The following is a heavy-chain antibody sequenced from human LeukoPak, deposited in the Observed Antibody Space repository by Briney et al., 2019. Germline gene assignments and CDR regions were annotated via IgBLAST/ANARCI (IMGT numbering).Heavy chain of an antibody. CDR3: ARWDTAVVMPFDY. Sequence: QTGGSLRLSCAASGFTFSNYWMSWVRQAPGKGLEWVANIKQDGSEKYYVDSVKGRFTISRDNAKNSLYLQMNSLRAEDTAVYYCARWDTAVVMPFDYWGQGTLVTVSP. V-gene: IGHV3-7*01. D-gene: IGHD5-18*01. J-gene: IGHJ4*02. CDR2: IKQDGSEK. CDR1: GFTFSNYW.